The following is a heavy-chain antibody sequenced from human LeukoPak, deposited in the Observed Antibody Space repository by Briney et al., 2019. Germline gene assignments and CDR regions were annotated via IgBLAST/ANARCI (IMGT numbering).Heavy chain of an antibody. CDR3: ARDRIVVPAAHYFDY. CDR2: IKQDGSEK. Sequence: PGGSLRLSCAASGFTFSSYWMSWVRQAPGKGLEWVANIKQDGSEKYYVDSVKGRFTISRDNAMNSLYLQLNSLGAEDTAVYYCARDRIVVPAAHYFDYWGQGTLVTVSS. D-gene: IGHD2-2*01. J-gene: IGHJ4*02. V-gene: IGHV3-7*01. CDR1: GFTFSSYW.